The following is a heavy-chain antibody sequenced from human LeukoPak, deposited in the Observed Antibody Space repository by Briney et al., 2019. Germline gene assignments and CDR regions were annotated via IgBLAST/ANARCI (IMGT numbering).Heavy chain of an antibody. Sequence: ASVKVSCKASGYTFTSYGISWVRQAPGQGLEWMGWISAYNGNTSYAQKLQGRVTMTTDTSTSTAYMELRSLRSDDTAVYYCARARPMTTVTTSWFDPWGQGTLVTVSS. D-gene: IGHD4-17*01. J-gene: IGHJ5*02. CDR3: ARARPMTTVTTSWFDP. V-gene: IGHV1-18*01. CDR1: GYTFTSYG. CDR2: ISAYNGNT.